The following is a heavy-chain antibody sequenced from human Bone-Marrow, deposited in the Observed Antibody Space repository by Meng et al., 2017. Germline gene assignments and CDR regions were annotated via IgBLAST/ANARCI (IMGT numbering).Heavy chain of an antibody. V-gene: IGHV3-15*01. J-gene: IGHJ4*02. CDR2: IKRNSDGGTT. CDR3: ATGAAAADH. D-gene: IGHD6-13*01. Sequence: EVKVVESGGGLVKPWGSLSLSLVGSGFSFTDAWMSWVRQAPGKGLEWVGRIKRNSDGGTTDYAAPVKGRFTISRDDSKNTLFLQMNSLITEDTAVYFCATGAAAADHWGQGTLVTVSS. CDR1: GFSFTDAW.